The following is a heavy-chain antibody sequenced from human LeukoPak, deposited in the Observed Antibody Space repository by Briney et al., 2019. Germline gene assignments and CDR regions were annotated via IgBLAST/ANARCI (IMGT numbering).Heavy chain of an antibody. CDR2: IYYSGST. D-gene: IGHD3-3*01. V-gene: IGHV4-59*01. J-gene: IGHJ4*02. CDR3: ARTDDPYFDY. CDR1: GGSFSGYY. Sequence: SETLSLTCAVYGGSFSGYYWSWIRQPPGKGLEWIGYIYYSGSTNYNPSLKSRVTISVDTSKNQFSLKLSSVTAADTAVYYCARTDDPYFDYWGQGTLVTVSS.